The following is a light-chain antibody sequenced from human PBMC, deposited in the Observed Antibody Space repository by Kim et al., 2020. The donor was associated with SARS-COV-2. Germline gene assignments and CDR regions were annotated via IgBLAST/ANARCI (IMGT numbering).Light chain of an antibody. CDR1: STDVDGDSY. CDR2: VVT. Sequence: HSVTISSTGTSTDVDGDSYVSWYQHHPRTATTLIINVVTKRPSGVPDRFSCSKSGNAASLSVSVLQPEDEADDDYSSDGGTNNHYVFGTGTKVTVL. J-gene: IGLJ1*01. V-gene: IGLV2-8*01. CDR3: SSDGGTNNHYV.